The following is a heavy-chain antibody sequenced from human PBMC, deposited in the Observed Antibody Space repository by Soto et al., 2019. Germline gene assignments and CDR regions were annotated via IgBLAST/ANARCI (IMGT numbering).Heavy chain of an antibody. CDR1: GGTFSSYA. J-gene: IGHJ4*02. V-gene: IGHV1-69*01. Sequence: QVQLVQSGAEVKKPGASVKVSCKASGGTFSSYAISWVRQAPGQGLEWMGGIIPIFGTANYAQKFQGRVTITADEATRTAYMELSSLRSEDTAVYYWAIRYYDYVWGSYRGYYFDYWGQGTLVTVSS. CDR2: IIPIFGTA. D-gene: IGHD3-16*02. CDR3: AIRYYDYVWGSYRGYYFDY.